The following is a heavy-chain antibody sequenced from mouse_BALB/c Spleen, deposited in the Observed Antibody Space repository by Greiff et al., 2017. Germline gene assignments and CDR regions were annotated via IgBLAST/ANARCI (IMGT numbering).Heavy chain of an antibody. J-gene: IGHJ1*01. V-gene: IGHV1-7*01. CDR2: INPSTGYT. D-gene: IGHD1-1*01. CDR3: ARWGYGSSYRYWYFDV. CDR1: GYTFTSYW. Sequence: QVQLQQSGAELAKPGASVKMSCKASGYTFTSYWMHWVKQRPGQGLEWIGYINPSTGYTEYNQKFKDKATLTADKSSSTAYMQLSSLTSEDSAVYYCARWGYGSSYRYWYFDVWGAGTTVTVSS.